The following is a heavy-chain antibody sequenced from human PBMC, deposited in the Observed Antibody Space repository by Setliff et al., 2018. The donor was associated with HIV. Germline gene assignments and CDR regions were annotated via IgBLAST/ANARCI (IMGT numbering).Heavy chain of an antibody. Sequence: GSLRLSCTATGFTFGEYAMSWVRQAPGKGLEWVGRIKSKTDGGTTDYAAPVKGRFTISRDDSKNTLYLQMNSLKTEDTALYYCTTVGGYDYTFDYWGQGTQVTVSS. CDR1: GFTFGEYA. CDR2: IKSKTDGGTT. J-gene: IGHJ4*02. V-gene: IGHV3-15*01. CDR3: TTVGGYDYTFDY. D-gene: IGHD4-4*01.